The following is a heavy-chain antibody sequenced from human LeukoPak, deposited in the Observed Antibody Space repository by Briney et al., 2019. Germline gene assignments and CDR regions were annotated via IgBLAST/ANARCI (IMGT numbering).Heavy chain of an antibody. CDR1: GFTFSSYA. CDR3: LKSLYSSSWYEYYGMDV. Sequence: GGSLRLSCAASGFTFSSYAMHWVRQAPGEGLEWVAVISYDGSNKYYADSVKGRFTISRDNSKNTLYLQMNSLRAEDTAVYYCLKSLYSSSWYEYYGMDVWGQGTMVTVSS. CDR2: ISYDGSNK. J-gene: IGHJ6*02. V-gene: IGHV3-30-3*01. D-gene: IGHD6-13*01.